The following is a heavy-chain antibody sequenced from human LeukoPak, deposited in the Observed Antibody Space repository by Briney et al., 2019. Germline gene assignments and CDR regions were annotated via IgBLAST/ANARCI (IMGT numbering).Heavy chain of an antibody. CDR2: ISYDGSNK. D-gene: IGHD6-19*01. CDR3: AKPHSSGSIDY. CDR1: GFTVSSYG. V-gene: IGHV3-30*18. Sequence: GGSLRLSCAASGFTVSSYGMHLVRQASGKGLEWVAVISYDGSNKYYADSVKGRFTISRDNSKNTLYLQMNSLRAEDTAVYYCAKPHSSGSIDYWGQGTLVTVSS. J-gene: IGHJ4*02.